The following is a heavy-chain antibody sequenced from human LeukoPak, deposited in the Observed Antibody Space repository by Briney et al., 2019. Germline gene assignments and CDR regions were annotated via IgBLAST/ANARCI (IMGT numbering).Heavy chain of an antibody. V-gene: IGHV4-4*02. Sequence: PSGTLSLTCAVSGGSISSSNWWSWVRQPPGKGLEWIGEIYHSGSTNYNPSLKSRVTISVDKSKNQFSLKLSSVTAADTAVYYCARGRVAAAGTSHGYWGQGTLVTVSS. J-gene: IGHJ4*02. CDR2: IYHSGST. CDR3: ARGRVAAAGTSHGY. CDR1: GGSISSSNW. D-gene: IGHD6-13*01.